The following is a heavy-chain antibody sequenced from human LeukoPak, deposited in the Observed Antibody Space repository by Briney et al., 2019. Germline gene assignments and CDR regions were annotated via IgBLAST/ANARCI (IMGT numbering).Heavy chain of an antibody. Sequence: PSETLSHTCTVSGDSISRDFWSWIRQPPGKGLEWIGYIYDSGSTNYNPSLKSRVTMSIDTSKNQFSLRLTSVTAADTAVYYCARKEGTIWGQGTLVTVSS. CDR3: ARKEGTI. J-gene: IGHJ4*02. D-gene: IGHD2-2*01. CDR1: GDSISRDF. CDR2: IYDSGST. V-gene: IGHV4-59*01.